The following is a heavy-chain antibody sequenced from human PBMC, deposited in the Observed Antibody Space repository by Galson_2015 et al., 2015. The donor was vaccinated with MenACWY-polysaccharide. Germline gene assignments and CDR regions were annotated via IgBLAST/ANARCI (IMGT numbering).Heavy chain of an antibody. D-gene: IGHD6-13*01. CDR3: AKVGPRSSWTMGIDY. J-gene: IGHJ4*02. Sequence: SLRLSCAASGFSFSANGMSWVRQAPGRGLEWVSGSGSGGGLYCADSVKGRFTVSRGNSKNTLYLQMNNLRAEDTAVYYCAKVGPRSSWTMGIDYWGQGTLVTVSS. CDR2: SGSGGGL. CDR1: GFSFSANG. V-gene: IGHV3-23*01.